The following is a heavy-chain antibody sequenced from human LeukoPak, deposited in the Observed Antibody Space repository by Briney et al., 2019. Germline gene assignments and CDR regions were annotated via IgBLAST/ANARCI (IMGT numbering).Heavy chain of an antibody. CDR3: TRRLDD. J-gene: IGHJ4*02. Sequence: QTGGSLRLSCVASGFTFSSYWMNWVRQAPGKGLEWVANIKHDESEKNYLDSVKGRFTISRDNAQNSLYLQMNGLRVEDTAVYYCTRRLDDWGQGTLVTVSS. V-gene: IGHV3-7*01. D-gene: IGHD3-16*01. CDR1: GFTFSSYW. CDR2: IKHDESEK.